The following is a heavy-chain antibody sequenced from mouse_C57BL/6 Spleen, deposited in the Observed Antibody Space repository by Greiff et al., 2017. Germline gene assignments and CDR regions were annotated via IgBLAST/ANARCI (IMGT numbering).Heavy chain of an antibody. CDR2: IHPTSGST. CDR1: GYTFTSYW. J-gene: IGHJ4*01. V-gene: IGHV1-64*01. CDR3: ARYDYDVYYAMDY. Sequence: VQLQQPGAELVKPGASVKLSCKASGYTFTSYWMHWVKQRPGQGLEWIGMIHPTSGSTNYNEKFKSKATLTVDKSSSTAYMQLSSLTSEDSAVYYCARYDYDVYYAMDYWGQGTSVTVSS. D-gene: IGHD2-4*01.